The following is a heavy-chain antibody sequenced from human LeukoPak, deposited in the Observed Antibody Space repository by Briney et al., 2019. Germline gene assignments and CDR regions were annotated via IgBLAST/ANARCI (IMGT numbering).Heavy chain of an antibody. CDR2: ISHTEGT. J-gene: IGHJ4*02. CDR3: ARICCGHSGSLCYNH. Sequence: ASETLSLTCGVFGVSINDYYWSWIRQSPGKGLEWIGEISHTEGTRYNPSLESRVTMSVGTSENQLSLKLIFVTAADTAVYYCARICCGHSGSLCYNHWGLGTLVTVSS. D-gene: IGHD2-15*01. V-gene: IGHV4-34*01. CDR1: GVSINDYY.